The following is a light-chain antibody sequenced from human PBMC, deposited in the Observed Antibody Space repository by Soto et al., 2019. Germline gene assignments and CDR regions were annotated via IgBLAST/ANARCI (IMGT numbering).Light chain of an antibody. J-gene: IGKJ5*01. V-gene: IGKV1-8*01. Sequence: AIRMTQSPSSFSASTGDRVTITCRASQGISSYLAWYQQKPGKAPKLLIYAASTLQSGVPLRFSGSGSGTDFTLTISSLEPEDFAVYYCQQRSNWPPITFGQGTRLEIK. CDR1: QGISSY. CDR2: AAS. CDR3: QQRSNWPPIT.